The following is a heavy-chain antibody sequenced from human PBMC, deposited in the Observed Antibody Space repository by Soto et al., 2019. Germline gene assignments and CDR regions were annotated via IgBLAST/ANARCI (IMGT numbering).Heavy chain of an antibody. CDR2: IHHSGNT. D-gene: IGHD2-15*01. CDR3: ARTMLLGWFDP. V-gene: IGHV4-30-2*01. Sequence: QLQLQESGSGLVKPSQTLSLTCAVSGGSISSDTYSWSWIRQPPGKCLEWVGYIHHSGNTYFNPSLKCRVTISVDRSKNQLSLKLTSVTAADTAVYYCARTMLLGWFDPWGQGTLVTVSS. CDR1: GGSISSDTYS. J-gene: IGHJ5*02.